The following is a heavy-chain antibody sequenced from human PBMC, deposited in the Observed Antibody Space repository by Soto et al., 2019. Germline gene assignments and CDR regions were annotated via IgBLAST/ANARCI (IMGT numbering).Heavy chain of an antibody. CDR2: IYYSGST. Sequence: QVQLQESGPGLVKPSQTLSLTCTVSGGSISSGDYYWSWIRQPPGKGLEWIGYIYYSGSTYYNPYLKGRVTIXXDXSTXPFSLKLSSVTAADTAVYYCARGYCTNGVCSPFDYWGQGTLVTVSS. J-gene: IGHJ4*02. CDR1: GGSISSGDYY. CDR3: ARGYCTNGVCSPFDY. V-gene: IGHV4-30-4*01. D-gene: IGHD2-8*01.